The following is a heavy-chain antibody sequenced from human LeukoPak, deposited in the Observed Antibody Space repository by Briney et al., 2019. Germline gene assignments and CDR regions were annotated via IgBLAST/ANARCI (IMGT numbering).Heavy chain of an antibody. CDR3: ARDLNSSGWPSGYYYMDV. CDR2: IIPIFGTA. J-gene: IGHJ6*03. D-gene: IGHD6-19*01. CDR1: GGTFSSYA. V-gene: IGHV1-69*05. Sequence: SVKVSCKASGGTFSSYAISWVRQAPGQGLEWMGGIIPIFGTANYAQKLQGRVTMTTDTSTSTAYMELRSLRSDDTAVYYCARDLNSSGWPSGYYYMDVWGKGTTVTVSS.